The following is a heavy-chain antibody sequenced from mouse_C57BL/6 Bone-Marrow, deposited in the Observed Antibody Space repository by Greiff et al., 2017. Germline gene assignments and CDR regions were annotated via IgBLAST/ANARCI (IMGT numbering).Heavy chain of an antibody. CDR3: ALYYYWFAY. J-gene: IGHJ3*01. CDR2: ILPGSGST. CDR1: GYTFTGYW. D-gene: IGHD1-1*01. V-gene: IGHV1-9*01. Sequence: VQLQPSGAELMKPGASVKLSCKATGYTFTGYWIEWVKQRPGHGLEWIGEILPGSGSTNYNEKFKGKATFTVDTSSNTAYMPLSSLTTEDSAIYYCALYYYWFAYWGQGTLVTVSA.